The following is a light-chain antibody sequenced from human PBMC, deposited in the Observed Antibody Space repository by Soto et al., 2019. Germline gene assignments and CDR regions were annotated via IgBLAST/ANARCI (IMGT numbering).Light chain of an antibody. Sequence: EIVLTQSPGTLSLSPGERATLSCRASQSVSSSYLAWYQQKPGQAPRLLIYGASIRATGIPDRFSGSGSGTDFTLTISRLEPEHFAVYYCQQYDSSTLTFGGGTKVEIK. CDR3: QQYDSSTLT. CDR2: GAS. CDR1: QSVSSSY. J-gene: IGKJ4*01. V-gene: IGKV3-20*01.